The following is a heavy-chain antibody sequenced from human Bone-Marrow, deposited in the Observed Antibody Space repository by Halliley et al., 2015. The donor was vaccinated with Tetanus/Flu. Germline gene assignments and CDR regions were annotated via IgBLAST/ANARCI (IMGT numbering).Heavy chain of an antibody. CDR3: ARDLGWQQFAH. Sequence: KGLAWVSVLHSAGNTFYADSVKGRFPISRDNSENTLYLQMNRLRVEDTAVYYCARDLGWQQFAHWGQGTLVTVSS. J-gene: IGHJ4*02. D-gene: IGHD1-26*01. V-gene: IGHV3-53*01. CDR2: LHSAGNT.